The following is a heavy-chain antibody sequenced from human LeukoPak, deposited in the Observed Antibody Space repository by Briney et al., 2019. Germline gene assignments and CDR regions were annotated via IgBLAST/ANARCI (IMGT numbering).Heavy chain of an antibody. V-gene: IGHV1-69*05. CDR2: IIPIFGTA. CDR1: GGTFSSYA. CDR3: ARGNGRIAAAGMRYYYYMDV. J-gene: IGHJ6*03. Sequence: GAPVKVSCKASGGTFSSYAISWVRQAPGQGLEWMGGIIPIFGTANYAQKFQGRVTITTDESTSTAYMELSSLRSEDTAVYYCARGNGRIAAAGMRYYYYMDVWGKGTTVTVSS. D-gene: IGHD6-13*01.